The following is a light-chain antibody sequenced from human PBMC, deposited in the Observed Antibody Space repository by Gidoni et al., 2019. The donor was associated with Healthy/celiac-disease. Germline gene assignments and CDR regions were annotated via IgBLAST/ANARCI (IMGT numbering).Light chain of an antibody. J-gene: IGKJ4*01. V-gene: IGKV3-15*01. CDR1: QSVSSN. Sequence: EIVMTQSPATLSVFPGERATLSRRASQSVSSNIAWYQQKPGQAPRLLIYGASTRATGIPARLSGSGSGTEFTLTISSLQSEDFAVYYCQQYNNWPPLTFGGGTKVEIK. CDR3: QQYNNWPPLT. CDR2: GAS.